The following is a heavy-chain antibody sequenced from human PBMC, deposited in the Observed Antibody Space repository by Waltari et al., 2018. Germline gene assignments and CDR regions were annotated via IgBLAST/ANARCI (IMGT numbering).Heavy chain of an antibody. J-gene: IGHJ6*02. CDR2: IYYSGST. CDR3: ARTHLGYCSSTSCYSPYGMDV. V-gene: IGHV4-39*01. CDR1: GGPISSSSYY. Sequence: QLQLQESGPGLVKPSETLSLTCTVSGGPISSSSYYWGWIRQPPGKGLEWVGSIYYSGSTHYNPSLKSRVTISVDTSKNQFSLKLSSVTAADTAVYYCARTHLGYCSSTSCYSPYGMDVWGQGTTVTVSS. D-gene: IGHD2-2*01.